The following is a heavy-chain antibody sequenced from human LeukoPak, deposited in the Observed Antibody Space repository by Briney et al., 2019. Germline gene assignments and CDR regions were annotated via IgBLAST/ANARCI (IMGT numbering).Heavy chain of an antibody. V-gene: IGHV1-46*01. J-gene: IGHJ3*02. Sequence: ASVSVSCKASGYIFTGYCMDWVRQAPGQGLEWMGIISPSGGTTSYAQKFQGRVTMTRDTSTSTVYMELTSLRSEDTAVYSCARVQVAGTTNAFDIWGQATM. CDR2: ISPSGGTT. CDR3: ARVQVAGTTNAFDI. D-gene: IGHD6-19*01. CDR1: GYIFTGYC.